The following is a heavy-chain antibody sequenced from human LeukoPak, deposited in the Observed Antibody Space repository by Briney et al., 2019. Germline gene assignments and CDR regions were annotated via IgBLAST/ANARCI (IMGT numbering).Heavy chain of an antibody. V-gene: IGHV1-46*01. J-gene: IGHJ4*02. CDR3: ARTSGRIVGALDY. Sequence: GASVKVSCKASGYTFTSYYMHWVRQAPGQGLEWMGIINPSGCRTSYAQKFQGRVTMTRDMSTSTVYMELSSLRSGDTAVYYCARTSGRIVGALDYWGQGTLVTVSS. D-gene: IGHD1-26*01. CDR1: GYTFTSYY. CDR2: INPSGCRT.